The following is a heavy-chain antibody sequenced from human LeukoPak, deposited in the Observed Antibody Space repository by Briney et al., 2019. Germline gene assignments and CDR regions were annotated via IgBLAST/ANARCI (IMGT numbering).Heavy chain of an antibody. J-gene: IGHJ4*02. CDR1: GFTFKKYA. D-gene: IGHD3-22*01. V-gene: IGHV3-64D*06. Sequence: GRSLRLSCSASGFTFKKYAMHWVRQAPGKGLEYVSAINSIGGRTYYADSVKGRFTISRDNSKNTLFLQMSSLRVEDTAVYYCVKDLYYDNSGYYSGAFDYWGQGTLVTVSS. CDR2: INSIGGRT. CDR3: VKDLYYDNSGYYSGAFDY.